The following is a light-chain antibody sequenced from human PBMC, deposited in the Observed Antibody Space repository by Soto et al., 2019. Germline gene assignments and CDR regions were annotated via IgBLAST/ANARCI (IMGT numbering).Light chain of an antibody. Sequence: EVMLTQSPGTLSLSPGERATLSCRASQSVSSNYLAWYQQKSGQAPRLLIYGASNRATGIPDRFSGSGSGTDFTLTIRRLEPEDFAVYYWQQYGTSPRTFGQGTKVEFK. V-gene: IGKV3-20*01. CDR1: QSVSSNY. J-gene: IGKJ1*01. CDR3: QQYGTSPRT. CDR2: GAS.